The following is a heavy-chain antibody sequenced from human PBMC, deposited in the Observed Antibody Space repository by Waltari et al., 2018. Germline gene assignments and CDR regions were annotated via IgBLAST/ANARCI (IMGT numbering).Heavy chain of an antibody. J-gene: IGHJ6*02. CDR3: ARVTTVTPYYYYGMDV. D-gene: IGHD4-4*01. CDR2: IYTSGST. Sequence: QVQLQESGPGLVKPSQTLSLTCTVSGGSISSGSYYWSWIRQPAGKGLEWIGRIYTSGSTNYNPSLKSRVTISVDTSKNQFSLKLSSVTAADTAVYYCARVTTVTPYYYYGMDVWGQGTTVTVSS. V-gene: IGHV4-61*02. CDR1: GGSISSGSYY.